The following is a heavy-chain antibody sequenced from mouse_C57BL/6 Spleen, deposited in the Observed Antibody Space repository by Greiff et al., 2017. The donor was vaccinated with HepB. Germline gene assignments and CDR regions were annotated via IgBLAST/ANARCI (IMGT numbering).Heavy chain of an antibody. Sequence: DVMLVESGGDLVKPGGSLKLSCAASGFTFSSYGMSWVRQTPDKRLEWVATISSGGSYTYYPDSVKGRFTISRDNAKNTLYLQMSSLKSEDTAMYYCARDYDPFAYWGQGTLVTVSA. D-gene: IGHD2-4*01. CDR3: ARDYDPFAY. CDR2: ISSGGSYT. V-gene: IGHV5-6*02. J-gene: IGHJ3*01. CDR1: GFTFSSYG.